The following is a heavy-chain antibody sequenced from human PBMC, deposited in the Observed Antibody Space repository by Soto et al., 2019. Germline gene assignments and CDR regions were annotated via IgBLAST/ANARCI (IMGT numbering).Heavy chain of an antibody. CDR1: GITFSRCL. V-gene: IGHV3-7*01. CDR2: ISQDGTDT. Sequence: PGGSLRLSCGASGITFSRCLMSWVRQAPGKGLDWVASISQDGTDTDYVDSVKGRFAISRDNPKNSLYLQTNSPRADDTAVYYCARDPLSYGDYAQTYWYFDLWGRGTRVTVYS. D-gene: IGHD4-17*01. J-gene: IGHJ2*01. CDR3: ARDPLSYGDYAQTYWYFDL.